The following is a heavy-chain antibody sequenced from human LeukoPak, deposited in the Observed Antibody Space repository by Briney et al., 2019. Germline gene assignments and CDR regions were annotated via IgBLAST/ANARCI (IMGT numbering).Heavy chain of an antibody. CDR1: GYTFTSYN. V-gene: IGHV1-8*01. J-gene: IGHJ6*03. CDR3: ARVVYYYYYMDV. CDR2: MNPNSGNT. Sequence: GASVKLSCKASGYTFTSYNINWGRLATGQGLEWMGWMNPNSGNTGYAQKFQGRVTMTRNTSISTAYMELSSLRSEDTAVYYCARVVYYYYYMDVWGKGTTVTVSS.